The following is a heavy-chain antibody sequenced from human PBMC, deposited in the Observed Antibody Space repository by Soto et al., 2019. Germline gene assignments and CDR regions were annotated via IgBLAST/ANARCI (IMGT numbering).Heavy chain of an antibody. J-gene: IGHJ4*02. V-gene: IGHV1-2*02. D-gene: IGHD5-12*01. CDR2: TNPNSGGT. CDR1: GYTFTGYY. CDR3: ARVSGSVYDLGWYFDY. Sequence: QVQLVQSGAEVKKPGASVKVSCKASGYTFTGYYMHWVRQAPGQGLEWMGWTNPNSGGTNYAQKLQGRVTMTRDTSISTAYMELSRLRSDDTAVYYCARVSGSVYDLGWYFDYWGQGTLVTVSS.